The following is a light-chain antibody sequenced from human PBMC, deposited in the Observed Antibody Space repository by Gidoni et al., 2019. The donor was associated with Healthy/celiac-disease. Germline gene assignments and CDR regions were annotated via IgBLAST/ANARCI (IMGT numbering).Light chain of an antibody. J-gene: IGLJ2*01. CDR1: SSNSGNNY. V-gene: IGLV1-51*01. Sequence: SVLTQPPSVSAAPGQKVTISCSGSSSNSGNNYVSWYQQLPGTAPKLLIYDNNKRPSGIPDRFSGSGDEADYYCGTWDSSLSAVVFDGGTKLTVL. CDR3: GTWDSSLSAVV. CDR2: DNN.